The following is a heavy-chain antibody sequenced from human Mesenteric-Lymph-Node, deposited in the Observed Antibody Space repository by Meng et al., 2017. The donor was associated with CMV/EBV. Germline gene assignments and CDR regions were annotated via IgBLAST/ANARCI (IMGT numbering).Heavy chain of an antibody. CDR1: GYTFTSYG. V-gene: IGHV1-18*01. Sequence: ASVKVSCKASGYTFTSYGIIWLRQAPGQGLEWMGWISAYNGNTNYAQKLQGRVTMTTDTSTSTAYMELRSLRSDDTAVYYCARGDCSSTSCYHPSNSGLDVWGQGTTVTVSS. CDR2: ISAYNGNT. J-gene: IGHJ6*02. CDR3: ARGDCSSTSCYHPSNSGLDV. D-gene: IGHD2-2*01.